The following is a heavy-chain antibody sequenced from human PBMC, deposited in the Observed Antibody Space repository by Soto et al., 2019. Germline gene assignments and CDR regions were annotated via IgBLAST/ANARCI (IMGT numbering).Heavy chain of an antibody. D-gene: IGHD3-10*01. Sequence: EVQLVESGGGLIQPGGSLRLSCVASGFTFSSLEMYWVRQVPGKGLEWVSEIHPSSKNIYYADSVKGRFTISRDNAKNSLYMQMSSLRAEDSAVYYCARRVSRWGQGTMVTVSS. J-gene: IGHJ3*01. V-gene: IGHV3-48*03. CDR3: ARRVSR. CDR2: IHPSSKNI. CDR1: GFTFSSLE.